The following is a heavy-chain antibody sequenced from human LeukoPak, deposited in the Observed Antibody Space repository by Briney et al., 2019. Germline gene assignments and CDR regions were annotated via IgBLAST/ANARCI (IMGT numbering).Heavy chain of an antibody. CDR1: GYTFTGYY. V-gene: IGHV1-2*02. CDR2: INPNSGGT. J-gene: IGHJ6*02. D-gene: IGHD2-2*01. Sequence: ASVKVSCKASGYTFTGYYMHWVRQAPGQGLEWMGWINPNSGGTNYAQKFQGRVTMTRDTSISTAYMELSRLRSDDTAVYYCARATVVPAAMADYYYYYGMDVWGQGTTATVSS. CDR3: ARATVVPAAMADYYYYYGMDV.